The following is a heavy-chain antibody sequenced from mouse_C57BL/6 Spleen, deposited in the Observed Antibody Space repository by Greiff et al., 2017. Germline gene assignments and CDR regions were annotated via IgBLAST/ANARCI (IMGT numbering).Heavy chain of an antibody. D-gene: IGHD4-1*01. Sequence: GQVVESGGGLVQPGGSMKLSCVASGFTFSNYWMNWVRQSPEKGLEWVAQIRLKSDNYATHYAESVKGRFTISRDDSKSSVYLQMNNLRAEDTGIYYCTLTGYYFDYWGQGTTLTVSS. CDR2: IRLKSDNYAT. CDR1: GFTFSNYW. CDR3: TLTGYYFDY. V-gene: IGHV6-3*01. J-gene: IGHJ2*01.